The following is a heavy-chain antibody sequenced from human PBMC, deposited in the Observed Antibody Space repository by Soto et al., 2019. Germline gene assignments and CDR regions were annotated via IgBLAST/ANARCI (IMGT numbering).Heavy chain of an antibody. Sequence: SVTLSLTSTVSGGSISSYDGSWIRQPPGKGLEWIGYIYYSGSTNYSPSFQGHVTISADKSISTAYLQWSSLKASDTSMYYCARHRPPIAARPVLPSYYYGMDVWGQGTTVTVSS. J-gene: IGHJ6*02. D-gene: IGHD6-6*01. CDR2: IYYSGST. V-gene: IGHV4-59*08. CDR1: GGSISSYD. CDR3: ARHRPPIAARPVLPSYYYGMDV.